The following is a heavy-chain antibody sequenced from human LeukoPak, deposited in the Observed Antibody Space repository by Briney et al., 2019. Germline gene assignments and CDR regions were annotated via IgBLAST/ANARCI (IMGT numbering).Heavy chain of an antibody. CDR3: AKEPMTRYYFDY. CDR2: IGTSSTTI. D-gene: IGHD3-22*01. V-gene: IGHV3-48*01. CDR1: GFTFSSYT. J-gene: IGHJ4*02. Sequence: PGGSLRLSCAASGFTFSSYTMNWVRQPPGKGLEWVSNIGTSSTTIYYADSVKGRFTISRDNSKNTLYLQMNSLRAEDTAVYYCAKEPMTRYYFDYWGQGTLVTVSS.